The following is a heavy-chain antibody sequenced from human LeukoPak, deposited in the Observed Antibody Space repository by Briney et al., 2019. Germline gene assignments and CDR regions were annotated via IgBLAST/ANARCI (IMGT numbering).Heavy chain of an antibody. CDR1: GFTVSSNY. CDR2: IFGGGGT. CDR3: AKALAREPYYFDY. J-gene: IGHJ4*02. D-gene: IGHD1-14*01. V-gene: IGHV3-53*01. Sequence: GGSLRLSCAAFGFTVSSNYMSWVRQAPGKGLEWVSVIFGGGGTYYGDSVRGRFTISRDNPKNTLYLQMNSLRAEDTAVYYCAKALAREPYYFDYWGQGTLVTVSS.